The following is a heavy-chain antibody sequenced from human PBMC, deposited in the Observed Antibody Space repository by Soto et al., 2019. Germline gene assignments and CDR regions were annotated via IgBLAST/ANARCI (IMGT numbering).Heavy chain of an antibody. V-gene: IGHV3-30*18. D-gene: IGHD3-3*01. Sequence: QVLLVESGGGVVQPGRSLRLSCAASGFGFSGYGMHWVRQAHGKGLEWVAFISYNGSNKYYADSVKGRFNISRDNPKNTVCLQVNSLRAEDTAVYYCAKDYDFWSGIDYWGQGALVTVSS. CDR3: AKDYDFWSGIDY. CDR2: ISYNGSNK. CDR1: GFGFSGYG. J-gene: IGHJ4*02.